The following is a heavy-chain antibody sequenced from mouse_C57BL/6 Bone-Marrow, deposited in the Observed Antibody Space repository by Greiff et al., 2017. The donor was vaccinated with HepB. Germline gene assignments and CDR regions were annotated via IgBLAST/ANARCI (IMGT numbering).Heavy chain of an antibody. Sequence: VQLQQSGPELVKPGASVKISCKASGYTFTDYYMNWVKQSHGKSLEWIGDINPNNGGTSYNQKFKGKATLTVDKSSSTAYMELRSLTSEDSSVYYCARSDYWGQGTTLTVSS. V-gene: IGHV1-26*01. CDR1: GYTFTDYY. J-gene: IGHJ2*01. CDR3: ARSDY. CDR2: INPNNGGT.